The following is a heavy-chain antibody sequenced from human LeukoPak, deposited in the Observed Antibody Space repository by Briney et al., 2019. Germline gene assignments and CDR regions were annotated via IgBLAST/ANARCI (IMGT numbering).Heavy chain of an antibody. Sequence: PGGSLRLSCAASGFTFSNYSVNWVRQAPGKGLEWVSSITSSGSYIYYADSVKGRFTISRDNARNSLYLQMNSLRAEDTAIYYCARAEALKFRDFDYWGQGTLVTVSS. CDR2: ITSSGSYI. V-gene: IGHV3-21*01. CDR1: GFTFSNYS. J-gene: IGHJ4*02. CDR3: ARAEALKFRDFDY.